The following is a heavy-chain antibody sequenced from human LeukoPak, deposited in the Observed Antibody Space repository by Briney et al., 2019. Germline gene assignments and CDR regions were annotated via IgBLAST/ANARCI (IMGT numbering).Heavy chain of an antibody. V-gene: IGHV3-15*01. CDR1: GFTFSNAW. D-gene: IGHD6-19*01. CDR3: TTAPQSQWLAYYYYYMDV. Sequence: GGSLRLSCAASGFTFSNAWMSWVRQAPGKVLEWLGRIKSKTDGGTTDYAAPVKGRFTISRDDSKNTLYLQMNSLKTEDTAVYYCTTAPQSQWLAYYYYYMDVWGKGTTVTISS. CDR2: IKSKTDGGTT. J-gene: IGHJ6*03.